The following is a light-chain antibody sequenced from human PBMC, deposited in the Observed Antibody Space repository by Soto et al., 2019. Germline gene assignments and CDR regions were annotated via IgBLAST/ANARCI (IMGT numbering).Light chain of an antibody. CDR3: SSYRASSTTHYV. CDR1: SSDVGGYNY. Sequence: QSVLTQPASLSGSPGQSISISCTETSSDVGGYNYVSWYQQHPGKAPKLMIYDVSNRPSGVSNRFSGSKSGNTASLTISGLQAEDEADYYCSSYRASSTTHYVFGTGTKLTVL. J-gene: IGLJ1*01. CDR2: DVS. V-gene: IGLV2-14*03.